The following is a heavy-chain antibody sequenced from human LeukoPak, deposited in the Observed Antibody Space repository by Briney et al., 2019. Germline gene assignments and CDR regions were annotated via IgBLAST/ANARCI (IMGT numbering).Heavy chain of an antibody. J-gene: IGHJ5*02. V-gene: IGHV3-48*04. CDR2: ISSSSCTI. Sequence: GGSLRLSCVASGLTFSSYSMNWVRQAPGKGLEWISYISSSSCTIYYAASVKGRFTISRDNAKNSLYLQMNSLRAEDTAVYYCASGKGHDFWSGYLSWFDPWGQGTLVTVSS. D-gene: IGHD3-3*01. CDR3: ASGKGHDFWSGYLSWFDP. CDR1: GLTFSSYS.